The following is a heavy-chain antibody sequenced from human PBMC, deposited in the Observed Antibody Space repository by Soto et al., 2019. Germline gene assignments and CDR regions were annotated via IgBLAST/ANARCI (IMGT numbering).Heavy chain of an antibody. Sequence: QVQLAQSGAEVRKPGSSVKVSCRASGGSFSDFAFSWVRQAPGQGLEWMGGTIPMFAATKYAQRFQGRITINADESTRTVYLARSSLTSDDSAVYYCARGGIVAVPAALSSYDDYTNYRFDSWGQGTLVSVSS. CDR2: TIPMFAAT. CDR3: ARGGIVAVPAALSSYDDYTNYRFDS. D-gene: IGHD4-4*01. V-gene: IGHV1-69*01. J-gene: IGHJ4*02. CDR1: GGSFSDFA.